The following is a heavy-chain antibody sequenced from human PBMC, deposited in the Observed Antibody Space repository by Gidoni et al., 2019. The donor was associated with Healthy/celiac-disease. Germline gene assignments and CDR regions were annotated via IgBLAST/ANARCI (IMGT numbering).Heavy chain of an antibody. D-gene: IGHD2-2*02. CDR2: ISSRSSYI. CDR3: ARDCQPLLYPGDVRDYYYYGMDV. J-gene: IGHJ6*02. Sequence: EVQLVESGGGLVKPGGSLRLSCAASGFPFSSSSLHWVRQAPGKGLEWVSSISSRSSYIYYADSVKGRFTISRDNAKNSLYLQMNSLRAEDTAVYYCARDCQPLLYPGDVRDYYYYGMDVWGQGTTVTVSS. V-gene: IGHV3-21*01. CDR1: GFPFSSSS.